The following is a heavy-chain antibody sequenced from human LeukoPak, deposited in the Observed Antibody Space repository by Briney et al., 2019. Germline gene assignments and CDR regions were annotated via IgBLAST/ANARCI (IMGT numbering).Heavy chain of an antibody. D-gene: IGHD3-10*01. CDR3: SRLYNGYFDY. Sequence: PGRSLRLSCTASGFTFGDYAMSWVRQAPEKGLEWVGLIRSKAYGGTTEYAASVKGRFTVSRDDSKSIACLQMNSLKTEDTAVYYCSRLYNGYFDYWGQGTLVTVSS. CDR2: IRSKAYGGTT. J-gene: IGHJ4*02. CDR1: GFTFGDYA. V-gene: IGHV3-49*04.